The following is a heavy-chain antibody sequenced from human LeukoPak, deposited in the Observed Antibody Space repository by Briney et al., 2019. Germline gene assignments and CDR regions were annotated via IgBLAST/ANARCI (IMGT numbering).Heavy chain of an antibody. CDR1: GFTFSGYS. D-gene: IGHD3-3*01. CDR3: VKGGRFLDF. CDR2: ISGSSGYI. J-gene: IGHJ4*02. V-gene: IGHV3-21*01. Sequence: PGGSLRLSCAASGFTFSGYSMNWVRQAPGKGLEWVSSISGSSGYIYYAESMRGRFTISRDNAQNSLFLQMNSLTAEDTAVYCCVKGGRFLDFWGQGILVTVSS.